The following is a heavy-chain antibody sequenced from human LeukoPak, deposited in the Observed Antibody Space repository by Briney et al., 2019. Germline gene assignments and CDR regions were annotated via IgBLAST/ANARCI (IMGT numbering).Heavy chain of an antibody. CDR1: RFTFSDYW. CDR3: VRNRGWYALDM. CDR2: INKDENQK. D-gene: IGHD6-19*01. Sequence: GGSLRLSCAASRFTFSDYWMTWVRQAPGQGREWVANINKDENQKQYVDSVKGRFTISRDNAKNSMYLQLNSLRAEDTGVYYCVRNRGWYALDMWGQGTMVTVSS. V-gene: IGHV3-7*01. J-gene: IGHJ3*02.